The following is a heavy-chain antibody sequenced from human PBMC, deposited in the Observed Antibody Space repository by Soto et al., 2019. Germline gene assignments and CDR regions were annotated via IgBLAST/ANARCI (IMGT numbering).Heavy chain of an antibody. CDR3: ARGAKDSSSWYSHQAFDI. V-gene: IGHV1-69*01. D-gene: IGHD6-13*01. CDR2: IIPIFGTA. Sequence: QVQLVQSGAEVKKPGSSVKVSCKASGGTFSSYAIRWVRQAPGQGLEWMGGIIPIFGTANYAQKFQGRVTITADESTSTAYMELSSLRSEDTAVYYCARGAKDSSSWYSHQAFDIWGQGTMVNVSS. CDR1: GGTFSSYA. J-gene: IGHJ3*02.